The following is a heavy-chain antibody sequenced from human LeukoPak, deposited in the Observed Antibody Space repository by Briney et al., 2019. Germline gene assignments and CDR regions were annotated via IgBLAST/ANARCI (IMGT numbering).Heavy chain of an antibody. CDR2: FSGSDENT. Sequence: GGSLRLSCAASGFTFSSYWMSWVRQAPGKGLEWVSSFSGSDENTHHADSVKGRFTISRDNSKNTLYLQMNSLRVEDTATYYCAKLKVFGSGSWDYWGQGSLVTVSS. CDR1: GFTFSSYW. V-gene: IGHV3-23*01. J-gene: IGHJ4*02. CDR3: AKLKVFGSGSWDY. D-gene: IGHD3-10*01.